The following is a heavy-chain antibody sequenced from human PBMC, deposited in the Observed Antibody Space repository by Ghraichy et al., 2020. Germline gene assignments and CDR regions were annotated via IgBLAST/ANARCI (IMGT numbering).Heavy chain of an antibody. CDR2: MSWNSGRI. J-gene: IGHJ2*01. D-gene: IGHD3-10*01. CDR3: ARDSPVPQIWFGESHWYFDL. CDR1: GFTFDDYA. Sequence: SLNISCAASGFTFDDYAMHWVRQAPGKGLEWVSGMSWNSGRIGYADSVKGRFTISRDNAKNSLYLQMNSLRAEDTAVYYCARDSPVPQIWFGESHWYFDLWGRGTLVTVSS. V-gene: IGHV3-9*01.